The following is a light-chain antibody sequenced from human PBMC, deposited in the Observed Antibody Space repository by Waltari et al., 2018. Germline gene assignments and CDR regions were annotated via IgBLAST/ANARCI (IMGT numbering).Light chain of an antibody. CDR2: QDN. J-gene: IGLJ2*01. CDR1: QLGSKY. V-gene: IGLV3-1*01. CDR3: QAWDSTTAV. Sequence: SFELTQSPSVSVSLGQTATITCAGDQLGSKYVSWYKQKPGQSPVLVVYQDNRRPSWIPERVSGSNSGSTATLIISGTQAMDEADYYCQAWDSTTAVFGGGTKLTVL.